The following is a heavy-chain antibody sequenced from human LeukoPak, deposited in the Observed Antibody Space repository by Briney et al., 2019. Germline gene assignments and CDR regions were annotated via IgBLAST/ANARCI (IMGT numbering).Heavy chain of an antibody. CDR2: ISWNSGSI. CDR3: AKAPGIAAAGFDY. CDR1: GFTFDDYA. Sequence: GRSLRPSCAASGFTFDDYAMHWVRQAPRKGLEWVSGISWNSGSIGYADSVKGRFTISRDNAKNSLYLQMNSLRAEDTALYYCAKAPGIAAAGFDYWGQGTLVTLSS. V-gene: IGHV3-9*01. D-gene: IGHD6-13*01. J-gene: IGHJ4*02.